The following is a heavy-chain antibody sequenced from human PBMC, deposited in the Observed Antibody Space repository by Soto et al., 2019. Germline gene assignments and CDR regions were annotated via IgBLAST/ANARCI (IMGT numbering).Heavy chain of an antibody. CDR3: AGERNYDFWSGYSSYGMDV. V-gene: IGHV1-46*01. D-gene: IGHD3-3*01. J-gene: IGHJ6*02. CDR2: INSSGGSP. CDR1: GDSFTNYY. Sequence: QVQLIQSGAEVRKPGASVKVSCKASGDSFTNYYFHWVRQAPGQSLEWMGIINSSGGSPTYEQKFLGRVTMTRDTSTSTVYMELSSLKSEDTAVYYCAGERNYDFWSGYSSYGMDVWGQGTTVSVSS.